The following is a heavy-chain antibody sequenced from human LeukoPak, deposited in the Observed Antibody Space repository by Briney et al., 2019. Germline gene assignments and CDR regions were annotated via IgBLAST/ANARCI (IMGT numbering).Heavy chain of an antibody. CDR2: ISSSGSTI. CDR1: GFTFSSYE. D-gene: IGHD2-2*01. J-gene: IGHJ4*02. Sequence: PGGSLRLSCAASGFTFSSYEMNWVRQAPGKGLEWVSYISSSGSTIYYADSVKGRFTISRDNARNSLYLQMNSLRAEDTAVYYCARRYCNSTSCLFDYWGQGTLVTVSS. V-gene: IGHV3-48*03. CDR3: ARRYCNSTSCLFDY.